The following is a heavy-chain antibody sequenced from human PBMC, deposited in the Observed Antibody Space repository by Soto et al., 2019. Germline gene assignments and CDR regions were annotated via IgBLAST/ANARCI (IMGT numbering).Heavy chain of an antibody. CDR2: IYYSGST. Sequence: PSETLSLTCTVSGGSISSGGYYWSWIRQHPGKGLEWIGYIYYSGSTYYNPSLKSRVTISVDTSKNQFSLKLSSVTAADTAVYYCARAPWDDYSQAETKLHHIAAYGMDVWGQGTTVTVSS. D-gene: IGHD4-4*01. J-gene: IGHJ6*02. CDR3: ARAPWDDYSQAETKLHHIAAYGMDV. CDR1: GGSISSGGYY. V-gene: IGHV4-31*03.